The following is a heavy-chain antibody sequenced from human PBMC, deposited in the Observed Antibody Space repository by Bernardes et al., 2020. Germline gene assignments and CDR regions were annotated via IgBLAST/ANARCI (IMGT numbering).Heavy chain of an antibody. CDR3: ARRILVRGAVTYPDAFDI. CDR1: GGSISSSSYY. D-gene: IGHD3-10*01. V-gene: IGHV4-39*01. Sequence: SETLSLTCTVSGGSISSSSYYWGWIRQPPGKGLEWIGSIYYSGSTYYNPSLKSRVTISVDASKNQFSLKLSSVTAADTAVYYCARRILVRGAVTYPDAFDIWGQGTMVTVSS. J-gene: IGHJ3*02. CDR2: IYYSGST.